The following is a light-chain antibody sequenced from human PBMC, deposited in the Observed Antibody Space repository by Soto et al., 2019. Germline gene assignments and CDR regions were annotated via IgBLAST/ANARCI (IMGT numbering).Light chain of an antibody. CDR1: SVGASNY. V-gene: IGLV2-14*01. J-gene: IGLJ1*01. CDR2: KVS. CDR3: SSYTSTNTLEV. Sequence: QSVLIQPASVSGSPGQSITISCTGTSVGASNYVSWYQHHPHRAPKLLIYKVSYRPSGVSNRFSGSKSGNTASLTISGLQAEDEADYYCSSYTSTNTLEVFGIGTKVTVL.